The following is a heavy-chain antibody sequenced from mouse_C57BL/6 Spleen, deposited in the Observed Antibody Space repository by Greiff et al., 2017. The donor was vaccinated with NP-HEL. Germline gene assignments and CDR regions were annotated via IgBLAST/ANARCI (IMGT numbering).Heavy chain of an antibody. Sequence: VQLQQSGAELARPGASVKLSCKASGYTFTSYGISWVKQRTGQGLEWIGEIYPRSGNTYYNEKFKGKATLTADKSSSTAYMELRSLTSEDSAVYFCASGGFEKGWFAYWGQGTLVTVSA. CDR1: GYTFTSYG. CDR2: IYPRSGNT. V-gene: IGHV1-81*01. CDR3: ASGGFEKGWFAY. J-gene: IGHJ3*01.